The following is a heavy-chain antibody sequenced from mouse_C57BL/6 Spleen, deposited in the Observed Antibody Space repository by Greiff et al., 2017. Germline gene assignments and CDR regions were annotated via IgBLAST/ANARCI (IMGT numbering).Heavy chain of an antibody. J-gene: IGHJ2*01. V-gene: IGHV1-59*01. D-gene: IGHD1-1*01. CDR3: ARRDYYGSSG. CDR1: GYTFTSYW. CDR2: IDPSDSYT. Sequence: QVQLQQSGAELVRPGTSVKLSCKASGYTFTSYWMHWVKQRPGQGLEWIGVIDPSDSYTNYNQKFKGKATLTVDTSSSTAYMQLSSLTSEDSAVYYCARRDYYGSSGWGQGTTLTVSS.